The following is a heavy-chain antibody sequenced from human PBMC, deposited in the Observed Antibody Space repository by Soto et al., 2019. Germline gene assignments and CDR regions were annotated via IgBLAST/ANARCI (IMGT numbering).Heavy chain of an antibody. CDR2: ISFDGNNK. CDR1: GFTFSSYG. Sequence: QVQLVESGGGVVQPGRSLRLSCAASGFTFSSYGMHWVRQAPGKGLEWVAVISFDGNNKYYADSVKGRFTISRDNSKNTLYLQMNSLRAEGTAVYYCAKDRRPNYYYGMDVWGQGTTVTVSS. J-gene: IGHJ6*02. D-gene: IGHD6-25*01. V-gene: IGHV3-30*18. CDR3: AKDRRPNYYYGMDV.